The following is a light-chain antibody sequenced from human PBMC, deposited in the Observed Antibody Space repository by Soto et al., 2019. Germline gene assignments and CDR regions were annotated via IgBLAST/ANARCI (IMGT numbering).Light chain of an antibody. CDR1: ALPKQY. CDR2: KDS. V-gene: IGLV3-25*03. Sequence: SSELTQPPSVSVSPGQTARITCSGDALPKQYAYWYQQKPGQAPALVIYKDSERPSGIPERFSGSSSGTTVTLTISGVQAEDEADYYCQSADSSGTYGVFGGGTQLTVL. CDR3: QSADSSGTYGV. J-gene: IGLJ2*01.